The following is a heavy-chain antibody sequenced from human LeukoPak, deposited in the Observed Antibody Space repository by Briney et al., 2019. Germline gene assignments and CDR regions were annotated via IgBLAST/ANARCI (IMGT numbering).Heavy chain of an antibody. CDR1: GFTLSDYD. CDR2: LGSAGDK. V-gene: IGHV3-13*01. Sequence: GGSLRLPCAASGFTLSDYDIHWVRQPIGKGLDWVSGLGSAGDKYHAGSERGRFTISREDAENSVYLQMNGLRPEDTAIYYCARAKRETSTRPWTSGMDVWGQGTRVTVS. J-gene: IGHJ6*02. CDR3: ARAKRETSTRPWTSGMDV. D-gene: IGHD3/OR15-3a*01.